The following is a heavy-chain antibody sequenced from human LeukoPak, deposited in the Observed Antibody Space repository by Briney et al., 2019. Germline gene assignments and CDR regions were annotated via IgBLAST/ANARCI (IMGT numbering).Heavy chain of an antibody. CDR2: INSDGGNT. CDR3: GRGGLTGQMAAFDY. CDR1: GFTFSSYW. Sequence: QPGGSLRLSCAASGFTFSSYWMHWVRQAPGKGLEWVSRINSDGGNTTYADSVKGRFTISRDNAKNTMYLQMSSLRADDSAVYYCGRGGLTGQMAAFDYWGQGALVTVST. J-gene: IGHJ4*02. D-gene: IGHD3-9*01. V-gene: IGHV3-74*01.